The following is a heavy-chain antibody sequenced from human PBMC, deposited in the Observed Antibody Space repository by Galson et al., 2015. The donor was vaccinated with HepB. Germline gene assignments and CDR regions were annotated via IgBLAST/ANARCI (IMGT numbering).Heavy chain of an antibody. D-gene: IGHD2-21*02. CDR1: GYTFTSYG. J-gene: IGHJ6*02. CDR2: ISAYNGNT. V-gene: IGHV1-18*04. CDR3: ARWDYCGGDCYRPFFHYYYGMDV. Sequence: SVKVSCKASGYTFTSYGISWVRQAPGQGLEWMGWISAYNGNTNYAQKLQGRVTMTTDTSTSTAYMELRSLRSDDTAVYYCARWDYCGGDCYRPFFHYYYGMDVWGQGTTVTVSS.